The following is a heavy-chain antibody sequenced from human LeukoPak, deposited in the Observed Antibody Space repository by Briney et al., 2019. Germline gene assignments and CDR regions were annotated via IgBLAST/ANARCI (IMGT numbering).Heavy chain of an antibody. V-gene: IGHV4-34*01. CDR2: INHSGST. J-gene: IGHJ4*02. D-gene: IGHD1-14*01. Sequence: PSETLSLTCTVSGGSISSYYWSWIRQPPGKGLEWIGEINHSGSTSYNPSLKSRVSISIDTSKNQFSLNLSSVTAADTAVYYCARRGQTGYLYWGQGTLVTVSS. CDR3: ARRGQTGYLY. CDR1: GGSISSYY.